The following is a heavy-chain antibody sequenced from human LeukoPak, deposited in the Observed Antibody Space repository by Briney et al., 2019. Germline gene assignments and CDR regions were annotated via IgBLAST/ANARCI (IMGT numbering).Heavy chain of an antibody. Sequence: SVKVSCKASGGTFSSYAISWVRQAPGQGHKWMGRIIPILGIANYAQKFQGRVTITADKSTSTAYVGLSSLRSEDTAVYYCARASGGDTAMADWGQGTLVTVCS. CDR1: GGTFSSYA. D-gene: IGHD5-18*01. J-gene: IGHJ4*02. CDR3: ARASGGDTAMAD. CDR2: IIPILGIA. V-gene: IGHV1-69*04.